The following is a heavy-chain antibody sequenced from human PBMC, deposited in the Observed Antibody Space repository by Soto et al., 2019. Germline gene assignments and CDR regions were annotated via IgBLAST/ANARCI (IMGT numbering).Heavy chain of an antibody. V-gene: IGHV2-5*01. CDR3: AHPYCSGGSCYPSFDY. CDR1: GFSLSTSGVG. D-gene: IGHD2-15*01. Sequence: SGPTLVNPTQTLTLTCTFSGFSLSTSGVGVGWIRQPPGKALEWLALIYWNDDKRYSPSLKSRLTITKDTSKNQVVLTMTNMDPVDTATYYCAHPYCSGGSCYPSFDYWGQGTLVTVSS. J-gene: IGHJ4*02. CDR2: IYWNDDK.